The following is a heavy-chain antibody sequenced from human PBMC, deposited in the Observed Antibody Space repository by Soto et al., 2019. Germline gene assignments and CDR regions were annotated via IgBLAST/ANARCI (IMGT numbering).Heavy chain of an antibody. CDR3: ARGNIFSMAVPGTKGLYGMDV. CDR1: GGSISSSNW. CDR2: IYHSGSA. D-gene: IGHD6-19*01. J-gene: IGHJ6*02. V-gene: IGHV4-4*02. Sequence: QVQLQESGPGLVKPSGTLSLTCAVSGGSISSSNWWSWVRQPPGKGLEWIGEIYHSGSANYNPSLKSRVTISLEKYKHQCELTLRSVTAGDTAVYYCARGNIFSMAVPGTKGLYGMDVWGQGTKVTVSS.